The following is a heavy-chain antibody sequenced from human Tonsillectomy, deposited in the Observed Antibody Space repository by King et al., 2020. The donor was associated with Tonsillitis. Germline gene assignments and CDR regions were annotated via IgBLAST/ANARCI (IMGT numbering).Heavy chain of an antibody. CDR3: ARARIAAARLRVGAFDI. Sequence: QLVQSGGGLVQPGRSLRLSCAASGFTFDEYAMHWVRQAPGKGLEWVSSISWNSGSIGYADSVKGRFTISRDNAKNSVYLQMNSLRAEDTALYYCARARIAAARLRVGAFDIWGQGAMVTVSS. D-gene: IGHD6-13*01. CDR1: GFTFDEYA. CDR2: ISWNSGSI. V-gene: IGHV3-9*01. J-gene: IGHJ3*02.